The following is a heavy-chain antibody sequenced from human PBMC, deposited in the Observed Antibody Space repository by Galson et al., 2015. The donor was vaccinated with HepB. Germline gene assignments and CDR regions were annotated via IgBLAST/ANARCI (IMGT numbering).Heavy chain of an antibody. D-gene: IGHD5-12*01. CDR3: ARHVTSIVAPYYYYGMDV. J-gene: IGHJ6*02. CDR2: IYPGDSDS. CDR1: GYKFTSYW. V-gene: IGHV5-51*01. Sequence: QSGAEVKKPGESLKISCKGSGYKFTSYWIGWGRQMPGKGLEWMGIIYPGDSDSRYSPSFQGQVTISADKSISTAYLQWSSLKASDTAMYYCARHVTSIVAPYYYYGMDVWGQGTTVTVSS.